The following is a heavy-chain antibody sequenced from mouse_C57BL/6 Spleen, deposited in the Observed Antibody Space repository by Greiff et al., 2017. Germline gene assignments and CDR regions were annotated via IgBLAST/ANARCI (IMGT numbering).Heavy chain of an antibody. CDR2: INPSNGGT. Sequence: QVQLQQPGTELVKPGASVKLSCKASGYTFTSYWMHWVTQRPGQGLEWIGNINPSNGGTNYNEKFKSKAKLTVDKSSSTAYMQVSSLTSEDSAVYYCAREDGSRVCDYWGQGTTLTVSS. CDR3: AREDGSRVCDY. D-gene: IGHD1-1*01. CDR1: GYTFTSYW. J-gene: IGHJ2*01. V-gene: IGHV1-53*01.